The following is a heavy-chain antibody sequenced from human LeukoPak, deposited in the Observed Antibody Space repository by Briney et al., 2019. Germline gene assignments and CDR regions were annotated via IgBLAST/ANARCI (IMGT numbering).Heavy chain of an antibody. CDR3: ARDPTNYYDSSGYDY. CDR1: GFTFSSYA. J-gene: IGHJ4*02. CDR2: ISSSGSTI. V-gene: IGHV3-21*04. Sequence: GGSLRLSCAASGFTFSSYAMSWVRQAPGKGLEWVSAISSSGSTIYYADSVKGRFTISRDNAKNSLYLQMNSLRAEDTAVYYCARDPTNYYDSSGYDYWGQGTLVTVSS. D-gene: IGHD3-22*01.